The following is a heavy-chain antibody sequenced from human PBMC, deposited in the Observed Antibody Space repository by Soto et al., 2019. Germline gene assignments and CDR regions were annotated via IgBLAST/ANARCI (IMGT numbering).Heavy chain of an antibody. D-gene: IGHD3-3*01. Sequence: ASVKVSCKASGHAFTKYGITWVRQAPGQGLEWLGWISGDNGNTNFAQRLKDRVTMTTDTSTTTAYMELRSLRRDDTAIYYCARVASLIPIFHGLDAWGQGTTVTVSS. CDR2: ISGDNGNT. CDR3: ARVASLIPIFHGLDA. CDR1: GHAFTKYG. V-gene: IGHV1-18*04. J-gene: IGHJ6*02.